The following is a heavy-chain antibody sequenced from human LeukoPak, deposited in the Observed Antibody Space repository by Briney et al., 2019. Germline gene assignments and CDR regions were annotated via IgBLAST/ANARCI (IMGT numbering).Heavy chain of an antibody. J-gene: IGHJ4*02. CDR3: AKYRTTSAPPRNFDY. D-gene: IGHD1-14*01. CDR2: IGADSGGI. CDR1: GFTFSSFA. V-gene: IGHV3-23*01. Sequence: GSLRLSCAASGFTFSSFAMVWVRQAPGKGLQWVSVIGADSGGIRYADSVEGRFTISRDNSKNTLYLQMDSLRADDTAVYYCAKYRTTSAPPRNFDYWGQGALVTVSS.